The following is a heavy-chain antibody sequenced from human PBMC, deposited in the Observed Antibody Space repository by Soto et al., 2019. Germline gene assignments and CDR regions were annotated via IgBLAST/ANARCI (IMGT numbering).Heavy chain of an antibody. J-gene: IGHJ4*01. V-gene: IGHV3-74*01. D-gene: IGHD3-9*01. CDR1: DYTFSHPS. Sequence: LXPSCATSDYTFSHPSMHLCFQAPGKGLVWVSRVNPDGTITTYADSVKGRFTISRDNAKNTLYLQMNSLGVEDTALHYCPYDTFGDKAFWGHGTPVTVSS. CDR3: PYDTFGDKAF. CDR2: VNPDGTIT.